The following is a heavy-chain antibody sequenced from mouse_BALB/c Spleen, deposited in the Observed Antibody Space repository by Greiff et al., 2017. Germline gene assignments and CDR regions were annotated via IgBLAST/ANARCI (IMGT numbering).Heavy chain of an antibody. V-gene: IGHV1S29*02. CDR2: IYPYNGGT. CDR3: ARRGFSYGNYFFYAMDY. D-gene: IGHD2-1*01. Sequence: EVQRVESGPELVKPGASVKISCKASGYTFTDYNMHWVKQSHGKSLEWIGYIYPYNGGTGYNQKFKSKATLTVDNSSSTAYMELRSLTSEDSAVYYCARRGFSYGNYFFYAMDYWGQGTSVTVSS. CDR1: GYTFTDYN. J-gene: IGHJ4*01.